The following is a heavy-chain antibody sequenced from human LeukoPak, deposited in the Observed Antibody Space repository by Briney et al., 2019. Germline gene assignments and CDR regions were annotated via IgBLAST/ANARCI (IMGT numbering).Heavy chain of an antibody. V-gene: IGHV3-53*01. CDR3: ARVVGTVAAAGSPNWFDP. CDR2: IYSGGST. D-gene: IGHD6-13*01. Sequence: GGSLRLSCAASGFTVSSNYMSWVRQAPGKGLEWVSVIYSGGSTYYADPVKGRFTISRDNSKNTLYLQMNSLRAEDTAVYYCARVVGTVAAAGSPNWFDPWGQGTLVTVSS. J-gene: IGHJ5*02. CDR1: GFTVSSNY.